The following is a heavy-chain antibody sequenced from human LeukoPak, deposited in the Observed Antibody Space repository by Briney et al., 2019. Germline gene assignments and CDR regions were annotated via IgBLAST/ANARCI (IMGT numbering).Heavy chain of an antibody. V-gene: IGHV3-30-3*01. J-gene: IGHJ6*02. CDR2: ISYDGSNI. Sequence: GGSLRLSCAASGFTFSSYAMHWVRQAPGKGLDWVAVISYDGSNIYYADSMKGRFTISRDNSKNTLYLQMNSLRAEDTAMYYCARSFEGATTYYYYGMDVWGQGTTVTVSS. D-gene: IGHD1-26*01. CDR3: ARSFEGATTYYYYGMDV. CDR1: GFTFSSYA.